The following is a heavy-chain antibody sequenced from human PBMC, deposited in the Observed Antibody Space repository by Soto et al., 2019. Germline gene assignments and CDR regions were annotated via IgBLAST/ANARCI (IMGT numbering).Heavy chain of an antibody. V-gene: IGHV2-5*02. J-gene: IGHJ5*02. D-gene: IGHD4-17*01. CDR1: GFSLSTSGVG. CDR3: AHRRTTVTTSLVNWFDP. CDR2: IYWDDDK. Sequence: QITLKESGATLVKPTQTLTLTCTFSGFSLSTSGVGVGWIRQPPGKALEWLALIYWDDDKRYSPSLKSRLTTTKHTSKNQVVLTMTNMDPVDTATYYCAHRRTTVTTSLVNWFDPWGQGTLVTVSS.